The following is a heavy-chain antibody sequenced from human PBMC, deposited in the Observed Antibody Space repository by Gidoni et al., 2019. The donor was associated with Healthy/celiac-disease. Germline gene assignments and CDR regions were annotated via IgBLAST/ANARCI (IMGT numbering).Heavy chain of an antibody. V-gene: IGHV4-39*07. D-gene: IGHD3-22*01. J-gene: IGHJ5*02. CDR2: IYYSGST. CDR3: ASITMLVVPGIGPFDP. CDR1: GGSISSSSYY. Sequence: GGSISSSSYYWGWIRQPPGKGLEWIGSIYYSGSTYYNPSLKSRVTISVDTSKNQFSLKLSSVTAADTAVYYCASITMLVVPGIGPFDPWGQGTLVTVSS.